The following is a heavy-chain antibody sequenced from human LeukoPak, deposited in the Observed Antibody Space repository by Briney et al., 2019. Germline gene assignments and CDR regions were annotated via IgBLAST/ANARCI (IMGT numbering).Heavy chain of an antibody. CDR2: IYPGDSDT. CDR3: ASVTLSIAAFDAFDI. J-gene: IGHJ3*02. D-gene: IGHD6-6*01. V-gene: IGHV5-51*01. Sequence: GESLKISCKGSGYSFTTYWIGWVRQMPGKGLEWMGIIYPGDSDTRYSPSFQGQVTLSADKSISTAYLQWSSLKASDTAMYYCASVTLSIAAFDAFDIWGQGTMVTVSS. CDR1: GYSFTTYW.